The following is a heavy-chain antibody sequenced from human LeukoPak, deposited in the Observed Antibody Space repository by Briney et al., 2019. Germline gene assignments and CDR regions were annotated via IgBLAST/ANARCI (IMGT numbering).Heavy chain of an antibody. V-gene: IGHV4-59*08. CDR2: IYYSGGT. Sequence: PSETLSLTCTVSGASISSYYWSWIRQPPGKGLEWIAYIYYSGGTNYNPSLKRRGTISVDTSENQFSLKLSSVTAADTAVYYCARRRGTCSSASCYGFDPWGQGTLVTVSS. CDR1: GASISSYY. CDR3: ARRRGTCSSASCYGFDP. D-gene: IGHD2-2*01. J-gene: IGHJ5*02.